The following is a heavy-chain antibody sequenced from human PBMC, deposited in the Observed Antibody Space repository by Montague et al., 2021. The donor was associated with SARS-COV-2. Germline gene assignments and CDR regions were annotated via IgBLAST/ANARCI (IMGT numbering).Heavy chain of an antibody. Sequence: SETLSLTCTVSGGSVGSSHYYWAWIRQPPGKGLEWIGTIYYSGSTYYXXXPRSRVTIDVDASTNQFSLKLHSVTAADTAVYFCARGLYNWNYEHWLDTWGQGTLVTVPS. CDR1: GGSVGSSHYY. D-gene: IGHD1-7*01. V-gene: IGHV4-39*01. J-gene: IGHJ5*02. CDR2: IYYSGST. CDR3: ARGLYNWNYEHWLDT.